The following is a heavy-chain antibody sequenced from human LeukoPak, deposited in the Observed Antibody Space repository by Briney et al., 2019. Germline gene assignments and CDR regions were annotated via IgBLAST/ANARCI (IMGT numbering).Heavy chain of an antibody. CDR2: IRNDGSNT. Sequence: GGSLRLSCAASGFSFSSYGMHWLRQAPGKGLEWVAFIRNDGSNTYYADSVKGRFTISRDNSKNTLYLQMNSLRAEDTAVYYCAGVPVATYYYFDYWGQGTLVTVSS. V-gene: IGHV3-30*02. D-gene: IGHD5-12*01. CDR1: GFSFSSYG. CDR3: AGVPVATYYYFDY. J-gene: IGHJ4*02.